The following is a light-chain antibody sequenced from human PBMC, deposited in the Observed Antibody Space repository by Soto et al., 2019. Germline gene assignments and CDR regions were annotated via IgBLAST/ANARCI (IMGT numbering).Light chain of an antibody. CDR1: QSVNNY. V-gene: IGKV3-11*01. CDR2: DAS. Sequence: EIVLTQFPATLSLSPGERASLTCRASQSVNNYLAWYQQKPGQAPRLLVYDASNTATGVPARFSGSGSGTDFTLTISSLEPEDFAVYYCQHRSIWPPITFGQGTRLEIK. CDR3: QHRSIWPPIT. J-gene: IGKJ5*01.